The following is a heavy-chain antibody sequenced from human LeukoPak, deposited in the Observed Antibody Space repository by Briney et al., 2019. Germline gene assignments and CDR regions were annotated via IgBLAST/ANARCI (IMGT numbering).Heavy chain of an antibody. V-gene: IGHV3-48*03. CDR1: GFTFSSYE. CDR3: ARDHPGYCSGGTCYHSGGFDY. D-gene: IGHD2-15*01. CDR2: MSSTGITI. Sequence: GGSLRLSCSASGFTFSSYEMNWVRQAPGKGLEWISHMSSTGITIYYPDSVKGRFTISRDNAKNSLSLQMNSLRVEDTAVYYCARDHPGYCSGGTCYHSGGFDYWGQGTLVTVSS. J-gene: IGHJ4*02.